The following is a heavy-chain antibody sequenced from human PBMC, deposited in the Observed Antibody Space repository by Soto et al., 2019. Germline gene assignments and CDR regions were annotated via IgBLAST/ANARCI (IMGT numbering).Heavy chain of an antibody. Sequence: GESLKISCGSSGFNFANYAMGWVRQAPGKGLEWVSGISSTGRRTYYADSVRGRFSISRDNSKNTVDLQINSLRAEDTAVYYCAKVANVGVVVEYFDHWGQGSLVTVSS. J-gene: IGHJ4*02. D-gene: IGHD3-3*01. CDR2: ISSTGRRT. CDR3: AKVANVGVVVEYFDH. V-gene: IGHV3-23*01. CDR1: GFNFANYA.